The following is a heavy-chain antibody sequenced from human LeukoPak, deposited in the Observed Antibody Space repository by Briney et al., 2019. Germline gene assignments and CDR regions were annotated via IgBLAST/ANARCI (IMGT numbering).Heavy chain of an antibody. J-gene: IGHJ4*02. CDR1: GFKFSSYT. Sequence: PGGSLRLSCVASGFKFSSYTMNWVRQAPGKGLEWVSGISGSGRTTYYADSVKGRFTISRDNSKNTLYLEMNSLRVEDTAVYYCAKEGSSTWTYYFDCWGQGILVTVSS. V-gene: IGHV3-23*01. CDR3: AKEGSSTWTYYFDC. CDR2: ISGSGRTT. D-gene: IGHD2-2*01.